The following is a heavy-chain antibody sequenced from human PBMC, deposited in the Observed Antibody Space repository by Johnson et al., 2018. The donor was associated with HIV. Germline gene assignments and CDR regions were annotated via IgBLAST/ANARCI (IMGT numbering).Heavy chain of an antibody. D-gene: IGHD3-22*01. CDR2: ISSSGSTI. CDR1: GFTVSSNY. CDR3: ARSMIVNAFDI. J-gene: IGHJ3*02. Sequence: QVQLVESGGGLVQPGGSLKLSCAASGFTVSSNYMSWVRQAPGKGLEWVSYISSSGSTIYYADSVKGRFTISRDNAKNSLYLQMNSLRAEDTAVYYCARSMIVNAFDIWGQGTMVTVSS. V-gene: IGHV3-11*04.